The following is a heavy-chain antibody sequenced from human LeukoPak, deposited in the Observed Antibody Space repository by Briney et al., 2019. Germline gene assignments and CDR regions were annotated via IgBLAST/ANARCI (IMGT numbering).Heavy chain of an antibody. J-gene: IGHJ4*02. CDR1: LYTFTDYY. CDR2: INTNTGNP. CDR3: ARLRGEKLELNFDY. Sequence: GSVTVSCKSSLYTFTDYYMHSVRQAPGQGVEWMGCINTNTGNPTYAQGFTGRFVFSLDTSVSTAYLQISSLKAEDTAVYYCARLRGEKLELNFDYWGQGTLVTVSS. D-gene: IGHD1-7*01. V-gene: IGHV7-4-1*02.